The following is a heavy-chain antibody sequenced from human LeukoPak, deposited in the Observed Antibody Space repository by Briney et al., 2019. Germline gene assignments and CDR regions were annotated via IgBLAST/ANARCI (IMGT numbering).Heavy chain of an antibody. CDR1: GFTFSSYA. Sequence: PGGSLRLSCAASGFTFSSYAMHWVRQAPGKGLEWVAVISYDGSNKYYADSVKGRFTISRDNSKNTLYLQMNSLRAEDTAVYYCARDHRRGIFGVVIHYYFDYWGQGTLVTVSS. D-gene: IGHD3-3*01. J-gene: IGHJ4*02. V-gene: IGHV3-30-3*01. CDR3: ARDHRRGIFGVVIHYYFDY. CDR2: ISYDGSNK.